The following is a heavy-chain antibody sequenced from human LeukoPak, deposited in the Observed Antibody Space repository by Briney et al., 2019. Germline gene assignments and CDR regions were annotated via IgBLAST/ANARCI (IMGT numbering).Heavy chain of an antibody. D-gene: IGHD3-10*01. CDR1: GFTFDDYA. J-gene: IGHJ3*02. CDR3: AKSSGIDYGSGSAGNGAFDI. CDR2: ISWNSGSI. V-gene: IGHV3-9*01. Sequence: GGSLRLSCAASGFTFDDYAMHWVRQAPGKGLEWVSGISWNSGSIGYADSVKGRFTISRDNAKNSLYLQMNSLRAEDTALYYCAKSSGIDYGSGSAGNGAFDIWGQGTMVTVSS.